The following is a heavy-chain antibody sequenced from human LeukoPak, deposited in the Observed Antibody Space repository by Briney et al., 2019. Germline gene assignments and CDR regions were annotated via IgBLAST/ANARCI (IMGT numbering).Heavy chain of an antibody. V-gene: IGHV3-7*01. CDR2: IKQDGSEK. CDR3: ARVEYYDSSGYTY. CDR1: GFTFSSYW. D-gene: IGHD3-22*01. J-gene: IGHJ4*02. Sequence: GGSLRLSCAASGFTFSSYWMSWVRQAPGKGLEWVANIKQDGSEKYYVDSVKGRFTISRDNARNSLYLQVNSLRAEDTAVYYCARVEYYDSSGYTYWGQGTLVTVSS.